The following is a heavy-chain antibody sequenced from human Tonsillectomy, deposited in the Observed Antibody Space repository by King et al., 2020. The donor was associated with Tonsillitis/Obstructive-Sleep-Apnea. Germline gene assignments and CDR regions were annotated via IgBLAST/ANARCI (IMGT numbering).Heavy chain of an antibody. CDR1: GVPFSGYY. J-gene: IGHJ6*04. D-gene: IGHD1-14*01. CDR3: AREGTPNPRLDV. Sequence: VQLQQWGAGLLKPSETLSLTCAVYGVPFSGYYWSWIRQPPGKGLEWIGEINHSGSTNYNPSLKSRVTISVDTSQNQFSLKLSSVTAADTAVYYCAREGTPNPRLDVWGKGTTVTVSS. CDR2: INHSGST. V-gene: IGHV4-34*01.